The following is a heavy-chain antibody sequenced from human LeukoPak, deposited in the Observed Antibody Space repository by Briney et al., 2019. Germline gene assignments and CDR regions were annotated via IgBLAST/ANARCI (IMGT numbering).Heavy chain of an antibody. CDR1: GYTFTGYY. V-gene: IGHV1-2*02. CDR3: ASQYCDNTRCNYYLDV. CDR2: LNPNSGGT. J-gene: IGHJ6*03. D-gene: IGHD2-2*01. Sequence: GASVKVSCKASGYTFTGYYIHWVRQAPGQGLEWLGWLNPNSGGTNYEQKFQGRVTMARDTSINTAYMELSRLRSDDTAVYYCASQYCDNTRCNYYLDVWGKGTTVTVSS.